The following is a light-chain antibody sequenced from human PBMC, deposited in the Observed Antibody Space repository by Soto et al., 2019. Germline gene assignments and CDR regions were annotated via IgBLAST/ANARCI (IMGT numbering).Light chain of an antibody. CDR3: QQYNSYST. J-gene: IGKJ2*01. Sequence: TQMTQSPSTLSASVGDSVSITCRASRDIGTWLAWFQQKPGRAPNLLIYRASTLARGVPSRFSGSGSGTEFTLTISSLQPDDFATYYCQQYNSYSTFGQGTKVDIK. V-gene: IGKV1-5*03. CDR1: RDIGTW. CDR2: RAS.